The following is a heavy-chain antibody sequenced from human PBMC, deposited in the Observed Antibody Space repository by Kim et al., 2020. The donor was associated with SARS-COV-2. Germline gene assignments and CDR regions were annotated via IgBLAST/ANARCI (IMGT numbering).Heavy chain of an antibody. Sequence: GGSLRLSCAASGFTFDDYAMHWVRQAPGKGLEWVSGISWNSGSIGYADSVNGRFTISRDNAKNSLYLQMNSLRAEDTALYYCAKDIEIRKSDEEGAFDIWGQETMVTVSS. CDR2: ISWNSGSI. J-gene: IGHJ3*02. V-gene: IGHV3-9*01. CDR3: AKDIEIRKSDEEGAFDI. CDR1: GFTFDDYA.